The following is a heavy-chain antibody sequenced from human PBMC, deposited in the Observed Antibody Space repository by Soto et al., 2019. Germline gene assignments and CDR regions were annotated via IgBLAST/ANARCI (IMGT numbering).Heavy chain of an antibody. J-gene: IGHJ3*02. CDR2: INAYNGNT. V-gene: IGHV1-18*01. CDR1: GYTFTGYA. D-gene: IGHD3-9*01. CDR3: ARGIRYYDILTGYYNAPDAFDI. Sequence: ASVKVSCKASGYTFTGYAMHWVRQAPGQRLEWMGWINAYNGNTNYAQKLQGRVTMTTDTSTSTAYMELRSLRSDDTAVYYCARGIRYYDILTGYYNAPDAFDIWGQGTMVTVSS.